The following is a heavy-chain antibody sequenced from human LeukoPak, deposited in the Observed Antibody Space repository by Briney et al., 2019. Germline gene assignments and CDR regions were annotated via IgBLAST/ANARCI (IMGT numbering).Heavy chain of an antibody. CDR1: GFTFSSYA. CDR2: ISYDGSNK. D-gene: IGHD3-16*01. V-gene: IGHV3-30-3*01. CDR3: ARGGGVTFVDY. Sequence: PGGSLRLSCAASGFTFSSYAMHWVRQAPGKGLEWVAVISYDGSNKYYADSVKGRFTISRDNSKNTLYLQMNSLRAEDTAVYYCARGGGVTFVDYWGQGTLVTVSS. J-gene: IGHJ4*02.